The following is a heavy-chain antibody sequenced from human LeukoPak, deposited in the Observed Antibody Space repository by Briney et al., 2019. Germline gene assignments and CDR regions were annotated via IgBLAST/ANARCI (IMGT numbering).Heavy chain of an antibody. Sequence: GGSLRLSCAASGFTFSSYAMSWVRQAPGKGLEWVSAISGSGGSTYYADSVKGRFTISRDNSKNTLYLQMNSLRAEDTAVYYWATGGYYYDSSGYYPVDFFDYWGQGPLVTVSS. CDR3: ATGGYYYDSSGYYPVDFFDY. V-gene: IGHV3-23*01. CDR1: GFTFSSYA. D-gene: IGHD3-22*01. CDR2: ISGSGGST. J-gene: IGHJ4*02.